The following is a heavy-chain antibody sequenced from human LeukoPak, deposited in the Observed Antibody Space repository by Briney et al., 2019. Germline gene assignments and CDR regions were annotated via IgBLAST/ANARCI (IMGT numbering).Heavy chain of an antibody. CDR2: INHSGST. D-gene: IGHD3-3*01. CDR3: ARDFRITVFGVVEGAHFDY. V-gene: IGHV4-34*01. CDR1: GGSFSGYY. J-gene: IGHJ4*02. Sequence: SETLSLTCAVYGGSFSGYYWSWIRQPPGKGLEWIGEINHSGSTNYNPSLKSRVAISVDTSKNQFSLKVNSVTAADTAVYYCARDFRITVFGVVEGAHFDYWGQGTQVTVSS.